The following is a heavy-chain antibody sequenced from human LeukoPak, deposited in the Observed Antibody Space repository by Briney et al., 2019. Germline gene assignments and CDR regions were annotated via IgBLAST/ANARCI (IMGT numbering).Heavy chain of an antibody. CDR2: ST. D-gene: IGHD3-10*01. Sequence: STSYAQKFQGRVTMTRDTSTSTVYMELSSLRSEDTAVYYCARVRSYYGSVTGKSYYFDYWGQGTLVTVSS. J-gene: IGHJ4*02. CDR3: ARVRSYYGSVTGKSYYFDY. V-gene: IGHV1-46*01.